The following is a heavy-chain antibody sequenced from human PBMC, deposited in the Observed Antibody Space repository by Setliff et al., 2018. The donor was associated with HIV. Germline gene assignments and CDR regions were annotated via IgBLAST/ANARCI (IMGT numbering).Heavy chain of an antibody. V-gene: IGHV4-31*03. Sequence: NPSETLSLTCTVSGDSISSGGYYWSWIRQHPGKGLEWIGYIYYSGTAYYNPSLKSRVTISVATSKNQFSLKLSSVTAADTAVYFCARGTRSSVDWFDPWGQGTLVTVSS. CDR3: ARGTRSSVDWFDP. D-gene: IGHD2-2*01. CDR1: GDSISSGGYY. J-gene: IGHJ5*02. CDR2: IYYSGTA.